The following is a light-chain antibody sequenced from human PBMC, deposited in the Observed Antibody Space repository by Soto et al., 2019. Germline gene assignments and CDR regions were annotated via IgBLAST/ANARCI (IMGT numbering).Light chain of an antibody. CDR2: QDS. Sequence: SYELTQPPSVSVSPGQTASITCSGDKLGDKYACWYRQKPGQSPVLAIYQDSKRPSGIPERFSGSNSGNTATLTISGTQAMDEADYYCQAWDSSTAVFGGGTKLTVL. V-gene: IGLV3-1*01. CDR1: KLGDKY. J-gene: IGLJ2*01. CDR3: QAWDSSTAV.